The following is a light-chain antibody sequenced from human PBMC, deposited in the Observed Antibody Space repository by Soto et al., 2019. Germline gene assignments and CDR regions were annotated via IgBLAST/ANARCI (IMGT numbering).Light chain of an antibody. CDR3: QQYHTSPLT. J-gene: IGKJ1*01. Sequence: EIVLTQSPGTLSLSPGERATFSCRASQSVSSSYIAWYQQKRGQAPRRLIYGASIRATGIPDRFSGSGSGTDFTLTISRLEPEDFALYYCQQYHTSPLTFGQGTKVHIK. CDR2: GAS. CDR1: QSVSSSY. V-gene: IGKV3-20*01.